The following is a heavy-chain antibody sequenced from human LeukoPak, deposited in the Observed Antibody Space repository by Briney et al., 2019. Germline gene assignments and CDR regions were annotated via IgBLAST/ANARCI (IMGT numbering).Heavy chain of an antibody. CDR3: ARFSGIYFDY. V-gene: IGHV1-69*06. CDR2: IIPIFGTA. Sequence: ASAKVSCKASGGTFSSYAISWVRQAPGQGLEWMGGIIPIFGTANYAQKFQGRVTITADKSTSTAYMELSSLRSGDTAVYYCARFSGIYFDYWGQGTLVTVSS. CDR1: GGTFSSYA. D-gene: IGHD3-10*01. J-gene: IGHJ4*02.